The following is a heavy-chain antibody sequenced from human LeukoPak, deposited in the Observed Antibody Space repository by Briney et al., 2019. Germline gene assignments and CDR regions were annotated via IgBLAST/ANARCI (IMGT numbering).Heavy chain of an antibody. CDR2: IYSSGRT. Sequence: SETLSLTCSVSGDSMSLYYWSWLRQPPGKGLEWVGHIYSSGRTIYNPSLKSRVTISVDTSKNQFSLRLSSVTAADTAVYYCARHPGKKYYQYYIDVWGKGATVTVSS. CDR3: ARHPGKKYYQYYIDV. J-gene: IGHJ6*03. V-gene: IGHV4-4*09. CDR1: GDSMSLYY.